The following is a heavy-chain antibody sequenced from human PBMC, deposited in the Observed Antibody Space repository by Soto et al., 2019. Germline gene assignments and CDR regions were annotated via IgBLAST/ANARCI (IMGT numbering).Heavy chain of an antibody. CDR1: GFTFSSYA. V-gene: IGHV3-64D*06. CDR3: VKGNQLLRYYFEF. CDR2: ITSDGDST. J-gene: IGHJ4*01. Sequence: SLRLSCSVSGFTFSSYAMHWVRQAPGKGLEYVSGITSDGDSTWHADSVKDRFTISRDNSKNTLFLQMSSLRVEDTAIYFCVKGNQLLRYYFEFWGPGTLVTVSS. D-gene: IGHD2-15*01.